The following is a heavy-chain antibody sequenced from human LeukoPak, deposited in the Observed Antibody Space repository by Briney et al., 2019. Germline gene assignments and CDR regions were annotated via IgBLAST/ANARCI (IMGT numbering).Heavy chain of an antibody. CDR3: GLGRGVPTYYYMDV. CDR1: GYTFTSYG. V-gene: IGHV1-18*01. D-gene: IGHD2-2*01. Sequence: ASVKVSCKASGYTFTSYGSSWVRQAPGQGLEGMGWISAYNGNTNYAQKLQGRVTMTTDTSTSTAYMELRSLRSDDTAVYYCGLGRGVPTYYYMDVWGKGTTVTVSS. J-gene: IGHJ6*03. CDR2: ISAYNGNT.